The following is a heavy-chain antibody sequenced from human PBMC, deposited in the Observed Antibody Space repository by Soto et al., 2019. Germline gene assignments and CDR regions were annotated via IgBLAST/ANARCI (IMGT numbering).Heavy chain of an antibody. CDR2: NYYSGIT. CDR3: ARGSSIAGLYYGMDV. CDR1: GGSFSSGGYY. V-gene: IGHV4-31*03. Sequence: QVQLQESGPGLVKPSQTLSLTCTVSGGSFSSGGYYWTWIRQHPGKGLEWIGYNYYSGITYYNPSLKSRVTISLDTSKNQFSLKLSSVTAADTAVYYCARGSSIAGLYYGMDVWGQETTVTVSS. J-gene: IGHJ6*02. D-gene: IGHD6-6*01.